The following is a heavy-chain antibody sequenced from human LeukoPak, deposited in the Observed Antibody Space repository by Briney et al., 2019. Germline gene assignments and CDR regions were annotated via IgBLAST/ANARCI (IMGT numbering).Heavy chain of an antibody. V-gene: IGHV1-2*02. CDR3: ARDKGGGSSWRTGWFDP. Sequence: ASVKVSCKASEYTFTGYYMHWVRQAPGQGLEWMGWIYPNSGGTNYAQKFQGRVTMTRDTSISTAYMELSRLRSDDTAVYYCARDKGGGSSWRTGWFDPWGQGTLVTVSS. D-gene: IGHD6-13*01. CDR1: EYTFTGYY. CDR2: IYPNSGGT. J-gene: IGHJ5*02.